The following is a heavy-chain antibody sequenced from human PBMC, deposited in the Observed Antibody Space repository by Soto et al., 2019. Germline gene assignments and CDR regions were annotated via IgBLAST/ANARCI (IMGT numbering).Heavy chain of an antibody. Sequence: QLQLQESGPGLVKPSETLSLTCTVSGGSISSSSYYWGWIRQPPGKGLEWIGSIYYSGSTYYNPSLKSRVTISVDTSKNQFSLKLSSVTAADTAVYYCARQAIKSYDFWSGYPPAHNWFDPWGQGTLVTVSS. J-gene: IGHJ5*02. D-gene: IGHD3-3*01. CDR2: IYYSGST. V-gene: IGHV4-39*01. CDR1: GGSISSSSYY. CDR3: ARQAIKSYDFWSGYPPAHNWFDP.